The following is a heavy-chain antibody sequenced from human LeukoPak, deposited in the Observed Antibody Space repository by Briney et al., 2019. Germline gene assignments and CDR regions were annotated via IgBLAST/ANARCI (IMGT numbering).Heavy chain of an antibody. CDR2: IFYSGST. V-gene: IGHV4-39*02. CDR1: GDSISSSNSY. CDR3: ARSTVATSIPDY. J-gene: IGHJ4*02. Sequence: SETLSLTCTVSGDSISSSNSYWGWIRQPPGKGLEWIGSIFYSGSTYYNPSLKSRVTISIVASKNHFSLKLSSVTAADTAVYYCARSTVATSIPDYWGQGTLVTVSS. D-gene: IGHD5-12*01.